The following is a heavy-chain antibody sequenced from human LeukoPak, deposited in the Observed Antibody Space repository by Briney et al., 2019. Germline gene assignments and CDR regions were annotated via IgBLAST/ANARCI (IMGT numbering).Heavy chain of an antibody. D-gene: IGHD3-22*01. CDR2: ISGRGDSP. CDR1: GFTFSSYA. J-gene: IGHJ4*02. V-gene: IGHV3-23*01. CDR3: AREERMIPDY. Sequence: GGSLRLSCAASGFTFSSYAMSWVRQAPGKGLEWVSTISGRGDSPNYADSVKGRFTISRDISKNSLYLQMNSLRAEDTAVYYCAREERMIPDYWGQGTLVTVSS.